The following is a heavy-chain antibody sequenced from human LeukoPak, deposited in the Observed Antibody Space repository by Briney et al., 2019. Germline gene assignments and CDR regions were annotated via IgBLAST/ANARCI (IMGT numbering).Heavy chain of an antibody. CDR2: ISYDGSNK. J-gene: IGHJ3*02. Sequence: PGGSLRLSCAASGFTFSSYAMHWVRQAPGKGLEWVAVISYDGSNKYYADSVKGRFTISRDNSKNTLYLQMNSLRAEDTAVYYCARGGRWSGFFSAAFDIWGQGTMVTVSS. CDR3: ARGGRWSGFFSAAFDI. CDR1: GFTFSSYA. V-gene: IGHV3-30*01. D-gene: IGHD3-3*01.